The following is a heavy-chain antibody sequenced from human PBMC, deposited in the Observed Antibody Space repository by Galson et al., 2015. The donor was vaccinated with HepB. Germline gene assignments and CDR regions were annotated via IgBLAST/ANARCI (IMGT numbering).Heavy chain of an antibody. D-gene: IGHD3/OR15-3a*01. CDR1: GFALNSYS. V-gene: IGHV3-21*06. CDR3: VRGLYEFWGGYRPDTFDL. J-gene: IGHJ3*01. CDR2: IGSSSSYI. Sequence: SLRLSCATSGFALNSYSVNWIRQAPGKGLEWVASIGSSSSYIHYVDSVKGRFTISRDNAKNSMDLQMNGLGEDDTAVYFCVRGLYEFWGGYRPDTFDLWGQGTMVTVSS.